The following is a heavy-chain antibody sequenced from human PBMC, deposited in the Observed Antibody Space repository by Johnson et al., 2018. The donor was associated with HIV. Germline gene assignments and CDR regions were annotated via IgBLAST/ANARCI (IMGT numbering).Heavy chain of an antibody. Sequence: VQLVESGGGVVRPGGSLRLSCAASGFTFDDYGMSWVRQAPGKGLEWVSGINWNGGTIDYADSVKGRFTISRDNAKKSLYLQMNSLRAEDTALYYCAKDFGHDLVLVLYAPGVIDIWGQGTMVTVSS. CDR2: INWNGGTI. V-gene: IGHV3-20*04. CDR1: GFTFDDYG. CDR3: AKDFGHDLVLVLYAPGVIDI. D-gene: IGHD2-8*02. J-gene: IGHJ3*02.